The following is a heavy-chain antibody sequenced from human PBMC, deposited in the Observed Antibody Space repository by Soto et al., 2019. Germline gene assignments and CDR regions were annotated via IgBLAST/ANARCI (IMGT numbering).Heavy chain of an antibody. V-gene: IGHV3-30*03. Sequence: GGSLRLSCAASGFTFSSYGMHWVRQAPGKGLEWVAVISYDGSNKYYADSVKGRFTISRDNSKNTLYLQMNSLRAEDTAVYYCTRPKNELRFYSYNGIDVWGQGTTVTVS. CDR3: TRPKNELRFYSYNGIDV. D-gene: IGHD5-12*01. CDR2: ISYDGSNK. CDR1: GFTFSSYG. J-gene: IGHJ6*02.